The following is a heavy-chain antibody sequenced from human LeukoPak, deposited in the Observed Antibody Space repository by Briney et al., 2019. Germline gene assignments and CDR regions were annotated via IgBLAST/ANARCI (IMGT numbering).Heavy chain of an antibody. CDR3: ARDSSYGYDY. V-gene: IGHV3-23*01. D-gene: IGHD5-18*01. J-gene: IGHJ4*02. CDR1: GFTFSTYA. CDR2: ISGSGGST. Sequence: GGSLRLSCAASGFTFSTYAMSWVRQAPGKGLEWVSGISGSGGSTYYADSVKGRFTISRDNSKNTLYLQMNSLRAEDTAVYYCARDSSYGYDYWGQGTLVTVSS.